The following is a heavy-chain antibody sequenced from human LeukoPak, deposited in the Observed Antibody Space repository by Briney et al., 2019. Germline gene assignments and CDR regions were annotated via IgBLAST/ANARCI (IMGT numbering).Heavy chain of an antibody. CDR2: ISSSGSTI. CDR1: GFTFSSYE. CDR3: ARTGYRGPGGFDP. D-gene: IGHD6-13*01. V-gene: IGHV3-48*03. J-gene: IGHJ5*02. Sequence: PGGSLRLSCAASGFTFSSYEMNWVRQAPGKGLEWVSYISSSGSTIYYADSVKGRFTISRDNAKNSLYLQMNSLRAEDTAVYYCARTGYRGPGGFDPWGQGTLVTVSS.